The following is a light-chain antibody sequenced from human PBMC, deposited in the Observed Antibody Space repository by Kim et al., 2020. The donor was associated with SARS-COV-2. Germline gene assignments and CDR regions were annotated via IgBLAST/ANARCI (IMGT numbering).Light chain of an antibody. CDR1: SLRSYF. J-gene: IGLJ2*01. CDR2: GRN. V-gene: IGLV3-19*01. CDR3: QSRDNGGNVA. Sequence: SSELTQDPTVSVALGQTVRITCQGDSLRSYFATWYQQKPRQAPVLVIFGRNNRPSGIPDRFSGPASGNTASLTISGAQAEDEADFYCQSRDNGGNVAFGGGTQLTVL.